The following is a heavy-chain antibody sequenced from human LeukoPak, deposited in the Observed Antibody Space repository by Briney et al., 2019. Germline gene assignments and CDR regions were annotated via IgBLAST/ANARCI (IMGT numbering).Heavy chain of an antibody. Sequence: GGSPRLSCAASGFTFSSYAMSWVRQAPGKGMEWVSAISGSGGSTYYADSVKGRFTISRDNSKNTLYLQMNSLRAEDTAVYYCAKDRPWLVQADWGQGTLVTVSS. CDR2: ISGSGGST. CDR1: GFTFSSYA. J-gene: IGHJ4*02. D-gene: IGHD6-19*01. CDR3: AKDRPWLVQAD. V-gene: IGHV3-23*01.